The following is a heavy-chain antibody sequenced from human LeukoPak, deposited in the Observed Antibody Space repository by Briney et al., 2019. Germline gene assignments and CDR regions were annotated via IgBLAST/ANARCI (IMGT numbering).Heavy chain of an antibody. CDR1: GFTFDDYA. V-gene: IGHV3-9*01. Sequence: GRSLRLSCAASGFTFDDYAMHWVRQAPGKGLEWVSGISWNSGSIGYADSVKGRFTISRDNAKNSLYLQMNSLRVEDTAVYYCAKEGRSLQTYWGQGTLVTVSS. CDR3: AKEGRSLQTY. CDR2: ISWNSGSI. J-gene: IGHJ4*02. D-gene: IGHD5-24*01.